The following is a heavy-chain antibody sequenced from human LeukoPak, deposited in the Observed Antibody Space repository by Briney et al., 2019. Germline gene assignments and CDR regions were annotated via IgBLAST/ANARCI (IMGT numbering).Heavy chain of an antibody. D-gene: IGHD3-10*01. CDR1: GYTFTDYY. CDR2: INPNSGGT. CDR3: ARGVRWLNSGWGSGTYYAPYFDY. J-gene: IGHJ4*02. Sequence: ASVKVSCKTSGYTFTDYYMHWVRQAPGQGLEWMGWINPNSGGTNYAQKFQGRVTMTRDTSISTAYMELSSLRSDDTAVYYCARGVRWLNSGWGSGTYYAPYFDYWGQGTLVTVSS. V-gene: IGHV1-2*02.